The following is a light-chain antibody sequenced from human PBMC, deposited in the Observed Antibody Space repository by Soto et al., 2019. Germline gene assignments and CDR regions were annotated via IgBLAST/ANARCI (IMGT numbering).Light chain of an antibody. CDR3: QSYDSSSLV. V-gene: IGLV6-57*01. CDR1: SGSIASNY. Sequence: NFMLTQPHSVSGSPGKTVTISCTRSSGSIASNYVQWYQQRPGSSPTTVIHEDNHRPSGVPDRFSASIDSSSNSASLTISGLKTEDEAGYYCQSYDSSSLVFGGGTKLTVL. J-gene: IGLJ3*02. CDR2: EDN.